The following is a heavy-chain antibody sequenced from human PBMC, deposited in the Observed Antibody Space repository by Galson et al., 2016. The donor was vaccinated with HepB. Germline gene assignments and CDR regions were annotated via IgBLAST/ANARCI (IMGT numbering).Heavy chain of an antibody. J-gene: IGHJ6*04. V-gene: IGHV3-30*18. CDR1: GFTFSSYG. CDR2: ILYDGSDK. Sequence: SLRPSCAASGFTFSSYGMHWVRQAPGKGLEWVAVILYDGSDKNYAESVKGRFTISRDNSKNTLYLQMNSLRVEDTAVYYCAKLHTDTIVGDVWGKGTTVTVSS. D-gene: IGHD3-22*01. CDR3: AKLHTDTIVGDV.